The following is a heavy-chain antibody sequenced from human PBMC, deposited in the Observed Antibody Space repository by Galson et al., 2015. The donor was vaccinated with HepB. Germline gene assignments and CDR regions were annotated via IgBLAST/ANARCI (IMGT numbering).Heavy chain of an antibody. V-gene: IGHV1-8*01. Sequence: SVTVSCKASGSTFTSYDINWVRQATGQGLEWMGWMNPNSGNTGYAQKFQGRVTMTRDTSINTAYMDLSSLRSEDTAIYYCARVRAGTTWYGDWGQGTLVTVSS. D-gene: IGHD6-13*01. CDR1: GSTFTSYD. J-gene: IGHJ4*02. CDR2: MNPNSGNT. CDR3: ARVRAGTTWYGD.